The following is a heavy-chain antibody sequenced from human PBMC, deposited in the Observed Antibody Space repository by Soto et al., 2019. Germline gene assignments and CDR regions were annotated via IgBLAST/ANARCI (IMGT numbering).Heavy chain of an antibody. Sequence: ETLSLSCTASGFTVRSSNYYWVCIRPPTGKELESIGNIDYSGSNYDNPSLRSRISISVDTSKNQFSLKLSSVTAADTAVYYCARLRIFGVVTNYYYYGMDVWGQGTTVT. CDR3: ARLRIFGVVTNYYYYGMDV. CDR1: GFTVRSSNYY. J-gene: IGHJ6*02. D-gene: IGHD3-3*01. CDR2: IDYSGSN. V-gene: IGHV4-39*01.